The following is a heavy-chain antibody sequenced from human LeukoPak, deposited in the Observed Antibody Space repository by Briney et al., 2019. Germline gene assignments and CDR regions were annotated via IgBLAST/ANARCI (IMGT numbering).Heavy chain of an antibody. CDR3: ARKTGPLQLSNYYYGLDV. CDR1: GGSISGYY. V-gene: IGHV4-59*01. Sequence: SETLSLTCTVSGGSISGYYWSWIRQPPGKGLQWIGYIYYSGYTNYNPSLKSRATISLDTSKNQFSLKLSSVTAADTAVYYCARKTGPLQLSNYYYGLDVWGQGTTVIVSS. CDR2: IYYSGYT. D-gene: IGHD2-2*01. J-gene: IGHJ6*02.